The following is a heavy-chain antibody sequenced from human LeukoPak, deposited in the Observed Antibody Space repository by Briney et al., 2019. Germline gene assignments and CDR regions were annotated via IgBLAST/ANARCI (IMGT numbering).Heavy chain of an antibody. CDR3: ARDEAIGHFDY. Sequence: KTSETLSLTCTVSGGSISSYYWSWIRQPPGKGLEWIGYIYYSGSTNYNPSLKSRVTISVDTSKNQFSLKLSSVTAADTAVYYCARDEAIGHFDYWGQGTLVTVPS. CDR2: IYYSGST. CDR1: GGSISSYY. V-gene: IGHV4-59*01. J-gene: IGHJ4*02. D-gene: IGHD5-18*01.